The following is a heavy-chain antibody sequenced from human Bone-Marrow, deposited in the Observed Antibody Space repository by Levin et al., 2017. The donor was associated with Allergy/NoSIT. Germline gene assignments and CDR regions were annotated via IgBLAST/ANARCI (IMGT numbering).Heavy chain of an antibody. D-gene: IGHD6-25*01. V-gene: IGHV4-4*09. CDR1: GDSLSDEY. CDR2: MFSSGTN. Sequence: SETLSLTCTVSGDSLSDEYWSWIRQSPGGELEWIANMFSSGTNYIYNPSLKSRITMSMDTSMNQFSLKVASVTAADTAVYYCARRSVSGYHAFDIWGQGTRVTVSA. J-gene: IGHJ3*02. CDR3: ARRSVSGYHAFDI.